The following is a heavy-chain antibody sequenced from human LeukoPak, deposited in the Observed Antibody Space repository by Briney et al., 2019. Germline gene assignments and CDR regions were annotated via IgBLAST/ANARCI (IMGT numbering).Heavy chain of an antibody. V-gene: IGHV4-39*07. CDR2: IYYSGST. CDR1: GGSISSSSYY. CDR3: ARVEYSSSYPFVG. J-gene: IGHJ4*02. D-gene: IGHD6-6*01. Sequence: SETLSLTCTVSGGSISSSSYYGGWIRQPPGKGLEWIGSIYYSGSTYYNPSLKSRVTISVDTSKNQFSQTLSSVTAADTAVYYCARVEYSSSYPFVGWGQGTLVTVSS.